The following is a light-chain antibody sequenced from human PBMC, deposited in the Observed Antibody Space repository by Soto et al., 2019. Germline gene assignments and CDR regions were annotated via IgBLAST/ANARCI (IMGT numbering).Light chain of an antibody. CDR2: RTS. J-gene: IGKJ4*01. CDR1: QGVSVY. V-gene: IGKV1-5*03. Sequence: IQMIQSPSTLSASVRDTVTITCRASQGVSVYLAWYQHKPGKAPKVLIHRTSTLESGVPSRFSGSGSGTEFTLTISDLEPDDFATYYCQQYSGTFLTFGGGTKV. CDR3: QQYSGTFLT.